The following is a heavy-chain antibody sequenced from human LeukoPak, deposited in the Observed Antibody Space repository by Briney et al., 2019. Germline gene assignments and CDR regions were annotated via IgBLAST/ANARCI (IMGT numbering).Heavy chain of an antibody. Sequence: PGGSLRLSCAASGFTFSSYAMHWVRQAPGKGLEWVAVISYDGSNKYYADSVKGRFTISRDNSKNTLYLQMNSLKAEDTAVYYCARSSADYDIIDAFDIWGQGTMVTVSS. CDR1: GFTFSSYA. V-gene: IGHV3-30-3*01. CDR3: ARSSADYDIIDAFDI. J-gene: IGHJ3*02. D-gene: IGHD3-9*01. CDR2: ISYDGSNK.